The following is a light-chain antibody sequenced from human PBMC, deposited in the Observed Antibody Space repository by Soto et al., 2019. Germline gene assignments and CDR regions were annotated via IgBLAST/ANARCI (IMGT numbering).Light chain of an antibody. J-gene: IGKJ4*01. CDR3: QQRSVWPLT. CDR1: QSVSSY. V-gene: IGKV3-11*01. Sequence: ETLMTQSPVTLSVSPGERATLSCRASQSVSSYLAWYQQRRGQAPRLLIYDSSNRATGIPARFSGSGSGTDFSLIISSLEPEDFAVYYCQQRSVWPLTFGGGTKVDIK. CDR2: DSS.